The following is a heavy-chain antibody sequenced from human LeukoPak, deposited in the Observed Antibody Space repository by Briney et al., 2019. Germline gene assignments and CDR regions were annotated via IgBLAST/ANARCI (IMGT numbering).Heavy chain of an antibody. CDR2: IYTSGST. Sequence: SETLSLTCTVSGGSISSGSYYWSWIRQPAGKGLEWIGRIYTSGSTNYSPSLKSRVTMSVDTSKNQFSLKLSSVTAADTAVYYCASLLITMVRGVIDYWGQGTLVTVSS. CDR1: GGSISSGSYY. CDR3: ASLLITMVRGVIDY. V-gene: IGHV4-61*02. D-gene: IGHD3-10*01. J-gene: IGHJ4*02.